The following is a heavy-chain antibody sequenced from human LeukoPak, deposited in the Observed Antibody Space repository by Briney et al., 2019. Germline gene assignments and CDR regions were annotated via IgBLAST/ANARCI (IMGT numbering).Heavy chain of an antibody. CDR3: ARVFTDTAMVDY. V-gene: IGHV4-39*07. J-gene: IGHJ4*02. CDR2: IYYSGST. Sequence: SETLSLTCTVSGGSISSSSYYWGWIRQPPGKGLEWIGSIYYSGSTYYNPSLKSRVTISVDTSKNQFSLKLSSVTAADTAVYYCARVFTDTAMVDYWGQGTLVTVSS. CDR1: GGSISSSSYY. D-gene: IGHD5-18*01.